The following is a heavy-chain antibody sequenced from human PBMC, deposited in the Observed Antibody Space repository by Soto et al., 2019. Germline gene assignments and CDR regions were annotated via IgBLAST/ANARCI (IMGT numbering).Heavy chain of an antibody. CDR3: ARVHGFRGYYYYTYV. CDR1: GGSISSGGYY. Sequence: QVQLQESGPGLVKPSQTLSLTCTVSGGSISSGGYYWSWIRPHPGQGLEWIGYIYYSGSTYDNPSLKSRVTISVDPSKNQCSLKLSSVTAADTAVYYCARVHGFRGYYYYTYVWGKGTTVTVSS. V-gene: IGHV4-31*03. J-gene: IGHJ6*03. CDR2: IYYSGST. D-gene: IGHD3-10*01.